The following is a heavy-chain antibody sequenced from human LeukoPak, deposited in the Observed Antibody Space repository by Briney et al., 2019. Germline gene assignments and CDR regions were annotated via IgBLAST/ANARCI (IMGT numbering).Heavy chain of an antibody. Sequence: SDTLSLTCSLAGASLSTYSWSWVRQSPGKRLEWMGYIYYGGTTNYNPSLKSRVTISADTAKNQFSLRLRSVTAADTAIYYCARDTTVASGMQHWGQGTLVTVSS. CDR3: ARDTTVASGMQH. D-gene: IGHD4-23*01. CDR1: GASLSTYS. V-gene: IGHV4-59*01. CDR2: IYYGGTT. J-gene: IGHJ4*02.